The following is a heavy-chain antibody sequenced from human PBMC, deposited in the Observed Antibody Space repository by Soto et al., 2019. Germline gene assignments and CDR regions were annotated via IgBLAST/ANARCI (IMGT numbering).Heavy chain of an antibody. Sequence: PGGSLRLSCAASGFTFSSYAMHWVRQAPGKGLEWVAVISYDGSNKYYADSVKGRFTISRDNSKNTLYLQMNSLRAEDTAVYYCARGNNKSSGWSHVWGQGTMVTVSS. D-gene: IGHD6-19*01. J-gene: IGHJ6*02. CDR2: ISYDGSNK. CDR1: GFTFSSYA. V-gene: IGHV3-30-3*01. CDR3: ARGNNKSSGWSHV.